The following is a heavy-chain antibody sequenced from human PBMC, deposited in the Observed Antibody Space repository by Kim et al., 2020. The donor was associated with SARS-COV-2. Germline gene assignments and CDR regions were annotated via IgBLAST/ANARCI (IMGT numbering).Heavy chain of an antibody. CDR2: IWYGGSNK. V-gene: IGHV3-33*01. CDR1: GFTFSSYA. Sequence: GGSLRLSCAASGFTFSSYAMNWVRQAPGKGLEWVAAIWYGGSNKYYADSVKGRFTISRDNSKNTLYLQMNSLRAEDTAVYYSTSYYYDRSGYYRNSWGQGTLVTVSS. CDR3: TSYYYDRSGYYRNS. D-gene: IGHD3-22*01. J-gene: IGHJ4*02.